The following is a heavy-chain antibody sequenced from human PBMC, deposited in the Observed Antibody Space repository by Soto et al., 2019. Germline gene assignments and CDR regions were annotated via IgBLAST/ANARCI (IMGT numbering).Heavy chain of an antibody. Sequence: QVQLVESGGGVVQPGRSLRLSCAASGFTFSSYGMHWVRQAPGKGLEWVAVISYDGSNKYYADSVKGRFTMSRDNSKNTLYLQMNSLRAEDTAVYYCEKAPYNGYELDSWGQGTLVTVSS. CDR1: GFTFSSYG. CDR2: ISYDGSNK. CDR3: EKAPYNGYELDS. V-gene: IGHV3-30*18. D-gene: IGHD5-12*01. J-gene: IGHJ5*01.